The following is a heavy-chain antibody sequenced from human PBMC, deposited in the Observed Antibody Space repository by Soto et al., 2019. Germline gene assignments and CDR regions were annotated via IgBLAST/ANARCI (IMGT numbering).Heavy chain of an antibody. CDR1: GYSFTSYW. J-gene: IGHJ6*02. CDR3: ARQGKYYYGMDV. CDR2: IDPSDSYT. Sequence: PGESLKISCKGSGYSFTSYWISWVRQMPGKGLEWMGRIDPSDSYTNYSPSFQGHVTISADKSISTAYLQWSSLKASGTAMYYCARQGKYYYGMDVWGQGTTVTVSS. V-gene: IGHV5-10-1*01.